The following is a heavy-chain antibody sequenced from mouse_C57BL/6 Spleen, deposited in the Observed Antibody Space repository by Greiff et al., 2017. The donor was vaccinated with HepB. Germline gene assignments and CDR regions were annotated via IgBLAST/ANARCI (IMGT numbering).Heavy chain of an antibody. V-gene: IGHV1-80*01. CDR2: IYPGDGDT. CDR3: AREGITTVVAGAMDY. D-gene: IGHD1-1*01. J-gene: IGHJ4*01. CDR1: GYAFSSYW. Sequence: VQLQQSGAELVKPGASVKISCKASGYAFSSYWMNWVKQRPGKGLEWIGQIYPGDGDTNYNGKFKGKATLTADKSSSTAYMQLSSLTSEDSAVYFCAREGITTVVAGAMDYWGQGTSVTVSS.